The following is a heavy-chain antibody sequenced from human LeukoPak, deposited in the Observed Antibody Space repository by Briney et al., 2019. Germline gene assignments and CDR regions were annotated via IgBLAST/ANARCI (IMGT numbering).Heavy chain of an antibody. CDR2: INSDGSSA. Sequence: PGGSLRLSCEASGFTFNNYWMHWVRQAPGKGLVWVSGINSDGSSATYADSVKGRFTISRDNAKNTLYLEMNSLRAEDMAVYYCAIGVVITTAFDNWGQGTLVTVSS. CDR1: GFTFNNYW. V-gene: IGHV3-74*01. CDR3: AIGVVITTAFDN. J-gene: IGHJ4*02. D-gene: IGHD3-22*01.